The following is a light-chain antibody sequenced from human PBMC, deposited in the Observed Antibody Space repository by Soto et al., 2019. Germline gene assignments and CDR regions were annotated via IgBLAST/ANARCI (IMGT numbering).Light chain of an antibody. CDR3: KHYNSNPWT. Sequence: DIQMTQSPSTLSASVGARVTITGRASQSISSWLAWYQQKPGKAPKLLIFDASSLESGVPSRFSGSGSGTEFTLTITSLQPDEFATYYCKHYNSNPWTFGLGTKVDIK. CDR2: DAS. CDR1: QSISSW. V-gene: IGKV1-5*01. J-gene: IGKJ1*01.